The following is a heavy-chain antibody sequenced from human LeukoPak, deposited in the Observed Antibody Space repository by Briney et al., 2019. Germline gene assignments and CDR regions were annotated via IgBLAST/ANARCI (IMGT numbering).Heavy chain of an antibody. CDR3: ARGAWDSSGYYTY. D-gene: IGHD3-22*01. Sequence: SVKVSCKASGGAFSSYAISWVRQAPGQGLEWMGRIIPILGIANYAQKFQGRVTITADKSTSTAYMELSSLRSEDTAVYYCARGAWDSSGYYTYWGQGTLVTVSS. CDR1: GGAFSSYA. J-gene: IGHJ4*02. CDR2: IIPILGIA. V-gene: IGHV1-69*04.